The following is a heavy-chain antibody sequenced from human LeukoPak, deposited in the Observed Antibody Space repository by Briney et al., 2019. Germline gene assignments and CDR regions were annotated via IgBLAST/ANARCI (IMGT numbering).Heavy chain of an antibody. CDR1: GFTFSSYW. V-gene: IGHV3-7*01. CDR3: ARDVWTGVSVSDY. D-gene: IGHD5/OR15-5a*01. CDR2: INEDGSIQ. Sequence: GGSLTLSCAASGFTFSSYWMTWVRQAPGKGLEWLADINEDGSIQYYLDSVRGRFTISSDNAKTSVYLQLNSLRADDAAVYYCARDVWTGVSVSDYWGQGTLVTVSS. J-gene: IGHJ4*02.